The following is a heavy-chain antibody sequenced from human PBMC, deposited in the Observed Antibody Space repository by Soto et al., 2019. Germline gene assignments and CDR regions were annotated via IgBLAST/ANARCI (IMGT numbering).Heavy chain of an antibody. Sequence: GASLTLSCVSSGFTYRNFGLHWVRQAPGKGLEWVAVISYDGSKKYYADSVKGRFTISRDNSKNTLYLQMNSLRAEDTAVYYCVKEEYYDILTGSKGDGFDIWGQGT. CDR3: VKEEYYDILTGSKGDGFDI. CDR1: GFTYRNFG. J-gene: IGHJ3*02. D-gene: IGHD3-9*01. CDR2: ISYDGSKK. V-gene: IGHV3-30*18.